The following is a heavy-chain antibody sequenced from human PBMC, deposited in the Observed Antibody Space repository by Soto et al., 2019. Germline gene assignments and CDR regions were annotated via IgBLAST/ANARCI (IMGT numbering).Heavy chain of an antibody. CDR1: GGSVSGYY. J-gene: IGHJ4*02. D-gene: IGHD6-6*01. Sequence: SETLSLTCAVYGGSVSGYYWSWIRQPPGKGLEWIGEINHSGSTNYNPSLKSRVTISVDTSKNQFSLKLSSVTAADTAVYYCARTGQRKNIAARPDAWGQGTLVTVSS. CDR3: ARTGQRKNIAARPDA. CDR2: INHSGST. V-gene: IGHV4-34*01.